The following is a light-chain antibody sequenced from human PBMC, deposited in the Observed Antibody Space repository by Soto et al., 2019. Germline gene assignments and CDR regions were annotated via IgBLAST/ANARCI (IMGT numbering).Light chain of an antibody. CDR1: TSNIEKFY. Sequence: QSELTQPPSASGTPGQRVTISCSGSTSNIEKFYVYWYQQVPGTAPKLLIYRNNQRPSGVPDRVAGSKSGTSASLAISGLRSEDEAEYYCAAWDDSLRGVIFGGGTKLTVL. V-gene: IGLV1-47*01. CDR3: AAWDDSLRGVI. J-gene: IGLJ2*01. CDR2: RNN.